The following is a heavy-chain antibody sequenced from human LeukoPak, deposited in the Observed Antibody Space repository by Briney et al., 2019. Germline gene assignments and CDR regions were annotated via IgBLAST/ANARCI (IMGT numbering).Heavy chain of an antibody. CDR3: ARGWGSTSSNYFDP. D-gene: IGHD2/OR15-2a*01. V-gene: IGHV4-59*08. J-gene: IGHJ5*02. CDR2: IYYSGST. Sequence: SETLSLTCTVYGDSISSYYWSWIRQPPGKGLEWIGYIYYSGSTNYNPSLKSRVTISVDTSKNQFSLNPNSVTAADTAVYFCARGWGSTSSNYFDPWGQGTLVTVSS. CDR1: GDSISSYY.